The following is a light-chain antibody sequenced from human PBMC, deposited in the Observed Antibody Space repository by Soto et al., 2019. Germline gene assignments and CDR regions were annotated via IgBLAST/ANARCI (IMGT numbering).Light chain of an antibody. CDR1: QDISNS. CDR2: EAS. Sequence: DIQMTQSPSSLPTSVGXRVTITCQASQDISNSLNWYQQKPGKAPNLLIYEASKLQTGVPSRFSGGGSGTHFTFTISNLQPEDIATYYCQHYDNLPRYTFGLGTKVDIK. CDR3: QHYDNLPRYT. V-gene: IGKV1-33*01. J-gene: IGKJ2*01.